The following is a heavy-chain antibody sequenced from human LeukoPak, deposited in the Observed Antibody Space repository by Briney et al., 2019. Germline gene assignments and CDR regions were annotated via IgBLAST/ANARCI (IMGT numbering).Heavy chain of an antibody. CDR3: AKETYYYDSSGYYYEVLDY. CDR2: ISGSGGST. Sequence: PGGSLRLSCAASGFTFSTYGMSWVRQAPGKGLEWVSAISGSGGSTYYADSVKGRFTISRDNSKNTLYLQMNSLRAEDTAVYYCAKETYYYDSSGYYYEVLDYWGQGTLVTVSS. V-gene: IGHV3-23*01. D-gene: IGHD3-22*01. CDR1: GFTFSTYG. J-gene: IGHJ4*02.